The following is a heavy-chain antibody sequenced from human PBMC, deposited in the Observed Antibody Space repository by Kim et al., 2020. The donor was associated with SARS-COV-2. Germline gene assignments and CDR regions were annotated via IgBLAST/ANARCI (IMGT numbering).Heavy chain of an antibody. Sequence: GGSLRLSCAASGFTFDDYAMHWVRQAPGKGLEWGSGISWNSGSIGYADSVKGRFTISRDNAKNSLYLQMNSLRAEDTALYYCAKLGWFDPWGQGTLVTVSA. V-gene: IGHV3-9*01. CDR3: AKLGWFDP. J-gene: IGHJ5*02. CDR2: ISWNSGSI. CDR1: GFTFDDYA. D-gene: IGHD3-16*01.